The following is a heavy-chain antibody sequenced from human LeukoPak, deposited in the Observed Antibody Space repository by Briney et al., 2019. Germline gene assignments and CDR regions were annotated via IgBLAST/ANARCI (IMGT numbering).Heavy chain of an antibody. CDR2: IYTSGST. V-gene: IGHV4-61*02. CDR3: ARQYSSSSDYYYYMDV. J-gene: IGHJ6*03. Sequence: PSQTLSLTCTVSGGSISSGSYYWRWIRQPAGKGLEWIGRIYTSGSTNYNPSLKSRVTISVDTSKNQFSLKLSSVTAADTAVYYCARQYSSSSDYYYYMDVWGKGTTVTVSS. D-gene: IGHD6-6*01. CDR1: GGSISSGSYY.